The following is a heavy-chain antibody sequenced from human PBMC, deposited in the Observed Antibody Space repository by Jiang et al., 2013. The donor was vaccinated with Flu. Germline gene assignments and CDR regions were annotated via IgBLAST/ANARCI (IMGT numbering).Heavy chain of an antibody. CDR1: GYTFIDYY. V-gene: IGHV1-2*06. CDR3: VSDMHDYGDPDAFDI. D-gene: IGHD4-17*01. Sequence: VQLLESGAEVKKPGASVKVSCKTSGYTFIDYYMHWVRQAPGQGLEWMGRIDPNSGDTNYAQKFQGRVTMTRDTSISTAYMDLSRLTSDDTAVYYCVSDMHDYGDPDAFDIWGQGTMVTVSS. J-gene: IGHJ3*02. CDR2: IDPNSGDT.